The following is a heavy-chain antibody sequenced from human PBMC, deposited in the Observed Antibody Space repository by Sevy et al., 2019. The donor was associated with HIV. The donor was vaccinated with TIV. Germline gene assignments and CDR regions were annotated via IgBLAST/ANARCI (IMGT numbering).Heavy chain of an antibody. Sequence: GGSLSPSFAAPGFTFSDTYREWARQAPGKGLEWVGRTRNKADSYTTEYAASVKGRFTISRDDSKNSLYLQMNSLKTEDTAVYYCATHAGIAAAGRVFDYWGQGSLVTVSS. CDR1: GFTFSDTY. J-gene: IGHJ4*02. V-gene: IGHV3-72*01. CDR3: ATHAGIAAAGRVFDY. D-gene: IGHD6-13*01. CDR2: TRNKADSYTT.